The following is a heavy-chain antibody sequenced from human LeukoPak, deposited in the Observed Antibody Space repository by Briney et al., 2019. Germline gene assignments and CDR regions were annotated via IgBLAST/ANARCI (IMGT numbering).Heavy chain of an antibody. CDR2: MSYDGSNK. D-gene: IGHD5-24*01. CDR1: GFTFSSYG. V-gene: IGHV3-30*18. Sequence: GRSLRLSCTASGFTFSSYGMHWVRQAPGKRLEWVAVMSYDGSNKYYADSLKGRFTISRDNSKNTVFLQMNSLRGEDTAVYYCAKGHSNGYYYFDSWGQGTLVTVSS. J-gene: IGHJ4*02. CDR3: AKGHSNGYYYFDS.